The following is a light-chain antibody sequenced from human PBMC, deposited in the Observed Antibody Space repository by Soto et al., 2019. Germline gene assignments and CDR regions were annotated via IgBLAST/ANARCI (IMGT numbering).Light chain of an antibody. Sequence: IQLTQSPCSLSASVVDRVTVTCRAGQNIGTYLNWYQQKPGKAPKFLIYAVSTLQSGVPTRFSGSGSGTDFTLTINSLQPEDFATYYCQKSYSNHRTCGQGTTGDIK. CDR1: QNIGTY. V-gene: IGKV1-39*01. J-gene: IGKJ1*01. CDR2: AVS. CDR3: QKSYSNHRT.